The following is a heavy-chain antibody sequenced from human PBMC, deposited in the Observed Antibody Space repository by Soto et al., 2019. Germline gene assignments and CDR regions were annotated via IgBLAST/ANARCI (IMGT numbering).Heavy chain of an antibody. V-gene: IGHV1-69*13. Sequence: ASVKVSCKASGGTFSSYAISWVRQAPGQGLEWMGGIIPIFGTANYAQKFQGRVTITADESTSTAYMELSSLRSEDTAVYYCARGPRPWFGDPTHSRAHYYYYYYYGMDVWGQGTTVTVSS. J-gene: IGHJ6*02. D-gene: IGHD3-10*01. CDR1: GGTFSSYA. CDR3: ARGPRPWFGDPTHSRAHYYYYYYYGMDV. CDR2: IIPIFGTA.